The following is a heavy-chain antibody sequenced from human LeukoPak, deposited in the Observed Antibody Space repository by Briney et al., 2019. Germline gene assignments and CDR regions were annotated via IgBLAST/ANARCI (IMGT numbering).Heavy chain of an antibody. V-gene: IGHV4-59*01. CDR2: ISYSGST. D-gene: IGHD3-16*01. CDR3: ARDNYGGVTKFDP. CDR1: GGSINNYF. Sequence: SETLSLTCAVSGGSINNYFWSWMRQPPGKGLEWIGYISYSGSTNYNPSLKSRVTISVDTSKNQFSLKLNSVTTADTAVYYCARDNYGGVTKFDPWGQGTLVTVSS. J-gene: IGHJ5*02.